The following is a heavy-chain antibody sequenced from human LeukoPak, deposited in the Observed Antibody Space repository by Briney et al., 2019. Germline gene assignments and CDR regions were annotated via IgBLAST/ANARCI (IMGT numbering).Heavy chain of an antibody. CDR3: AKDSCSSTSCYRGVDY. Sequence: GGSLRLSCAASGFTFSSYAMSWVRQAPGKGLEWVSAISNSGGSTYYADSVKGRSTISRDNSKNTLNLQMNSLRAEDTAVYYCAKDSCSSTSCYRGVDYWGQGTLVTVSS. CDR1: GFTFSSYA. D-gene: IGHD2-2*01. V-gene: IGHV3-23*01. J-gene: IGHJ4*02. CDR2: ISNSGGST.